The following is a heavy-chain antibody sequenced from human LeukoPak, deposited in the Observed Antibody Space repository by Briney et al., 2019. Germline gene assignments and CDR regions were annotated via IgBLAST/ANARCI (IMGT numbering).Heavy chain of an antibody. J-gene: IGHJ4*02. CDR1: GFTFSRHG. CDR2: TSSSDAGT. Sequence: GGTLRLSCGASGFTFSRHGMSWVRQTPGKGLEWVAATSSSDAGTYHADSVRGRFTISRDNSKNTLYLQMNSLRAEDTAVYYCANYDSSGYDYWGQGTLVTVSS. V-gene: IGHV3-23*01. D-gene: IGHD3-22*01. CDR3: ANYDSSGYDY.